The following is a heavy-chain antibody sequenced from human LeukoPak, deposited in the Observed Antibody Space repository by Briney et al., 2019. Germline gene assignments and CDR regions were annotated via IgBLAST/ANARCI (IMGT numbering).Heavy chain of an antibody. Sequence: SETLSLTCAVYGGSFSGYYWSWIRQPPGKGLEWIGEINHSGSTNYNPSLKSRVTISVDTSKNRFSLKLSSVTAADTAVYYCARAVGYCSSTSCYDFDYWGQGTLVTVSS. V-gene: IGHV4-34*01. J-gene: IGHJ4*02. CDR1: GGSFSGYY. D-gene: IGHD2-2*01. CDR3: ARAVGYCSSTSCYDFDY. CDR2: INHSGST.